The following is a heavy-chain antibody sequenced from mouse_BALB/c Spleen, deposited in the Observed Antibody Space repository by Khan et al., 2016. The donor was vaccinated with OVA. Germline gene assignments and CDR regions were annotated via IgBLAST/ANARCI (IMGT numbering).Heavy chain of an antibody. CDR1: GYSITSDYA. CDR3: GRDGYRYNYEMDY. CDR2: ISYSGST. J-gene: IGHJ4*01. D-gene: IGHD2-3*01. Sequence: VHLHESGPGLVKPSQSLSLTCTVTGYSITSDYAWNWIRQFPGNKLEWMGYISYSGSTNYNPALKSRISITRATSKNQFFLQLNSVTTEDTETDYRGRDGYRYNYEMDYWGQGTEVTV. V-gene: IGHV3-2*02.